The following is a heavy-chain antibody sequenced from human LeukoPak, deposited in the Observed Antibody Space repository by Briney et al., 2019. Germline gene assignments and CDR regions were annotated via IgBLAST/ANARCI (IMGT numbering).Heavy chain of an antibody. Sequence: SETLSLTCTVSGASISSYYWSWIRQPPGKGLEWIRYIYYSGSTSYNPSLKSRVTISVDTSKNQFSLKLSSVTAADTAVYYCARDRDYYDSSMDYWGQGTLVTVSS. CDR2: IYYSGST. V-gene: IGHV4-59*01. J-gene: IGHJ4*02. CDR3: ARDRDYYDSSMDY. CDR1: GASISSYY. D-gene: IGHD3-22*01.